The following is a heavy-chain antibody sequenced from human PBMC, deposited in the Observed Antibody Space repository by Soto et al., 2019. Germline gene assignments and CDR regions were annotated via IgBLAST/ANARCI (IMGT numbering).Heavy chain of an antibody. CDR2: IYYSGST. V-gene: IGHV4-59*01. J-gene: IGHJ4*02. CDR3: ARTGFGELFSFDY. Sequence: KPSETLSLTCTVSGGSISGYCWSWIRQPPGKGLEWIGYIYYSGSTNYNPSLKSRVTISVDTSKNQFSLKLSSVTAADTAVYYCARTGFGELFSFDYWGQGTLVTVSS. CDR1: GGSISGYC. D-gene: IGHD3-10*01.